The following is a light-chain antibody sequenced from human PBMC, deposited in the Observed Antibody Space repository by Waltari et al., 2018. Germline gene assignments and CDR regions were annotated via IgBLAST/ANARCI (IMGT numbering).Light chain of an antibody. V-gene: IGLV3-1*01. CDR2: QDT. CDR3: QAWETSTYV. Sequence: SVSVSPGQTASITCSGDKLGDKYVCWYQQKPGLSPVLVIYQDTKRPSGIPERFSGSISENTATLTISGTQAVDEADYYCQAWETSTYVFGSGTRVTVL. J-gene: IGLJ1*01. CDR1: KLGDKY.